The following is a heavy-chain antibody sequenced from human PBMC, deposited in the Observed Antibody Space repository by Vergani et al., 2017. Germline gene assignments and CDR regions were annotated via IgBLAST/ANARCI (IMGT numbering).Heavy chain of an antibody. V-gene: IGHV3-23*04. Sequence: VQLVESGGGVVQPGRSLRLSCAASGFTFSSYAMSWVRQAPGKGLEWVSAISGSGGSTYYADSVKGRFTISRDNSKNTLYLQMNSLRAEDTAVYYCAKDPHPTKLFSGYFDYWGQGTLVTVSS. CDR2: ISGSGGST. D-gene: IGHD3-10*01. CDR1: GFTFSSYA. J-gene: IGHJ4*02. CDR3: AKDPHPTKLFSGYFDY.